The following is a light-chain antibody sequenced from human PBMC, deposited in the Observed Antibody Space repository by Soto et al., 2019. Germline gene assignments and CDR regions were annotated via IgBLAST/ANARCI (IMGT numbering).Light chain of an antibody. CDR1: QSVTRSY. J-gene: IGKJ2*01. CDR3: QQYDSSPPKYT. CDR2: GAS. V-gene: IGKV3-20*01. Sequence: EIVLTQSPDTLSLSPGERATLSCRASQSVTRSYFAWYQQKPGQAPSLLIYGASNRATGIPDRFSGSGSGTDFTLTISRLEPEDFAVYYCQQYDSSPPKYTFGQGTKLEIK.